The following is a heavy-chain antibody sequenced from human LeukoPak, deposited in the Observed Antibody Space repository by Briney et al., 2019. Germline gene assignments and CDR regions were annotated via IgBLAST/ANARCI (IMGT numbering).Heavy chain of an antibody. CDR2: ISGSGGST. J-gene: IGHJ4*02. CDR1: GFTFGSYA. CDR3: AKGASGIAAAGTIDY. V-gene: IGHV3-23*01. Sequence: RPGGSLRLSCAASGFTFGSYALSGVRRAPGKGWGGVSAISGSGGSTYYADSVKGRFTISRDNSKNTLYLQMNSLRAEDTAVYYCAKGASGIAAAGTIDYWGQGTLVTVSS. D-gene: IGHD6-13*01.